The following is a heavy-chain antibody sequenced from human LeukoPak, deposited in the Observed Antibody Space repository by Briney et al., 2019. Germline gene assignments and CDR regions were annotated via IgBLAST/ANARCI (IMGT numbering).Heavy chain of an antibody. V-gene: IGHV4-61*08. CDR2: IYYSVST. D-gene: IGHD1-7*01. J-gene: IGHJ3*02. CDR3: ATHNWNYNAFDI. Sequence: KPSETLSLTCTVSGGSISSGGYYWSWIRQHPGKGLEWIGYIYYSVSTNYNPSLKSRVTISVDTSKNQFSLKLSSVTAADTAVYYCATHNWNYNAFDIWGQGTMVTVSS. CDR1: GGSISSGGYY.